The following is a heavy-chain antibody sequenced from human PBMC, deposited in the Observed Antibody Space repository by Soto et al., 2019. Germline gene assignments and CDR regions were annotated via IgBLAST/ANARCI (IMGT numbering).Heavy chain of an antibody. CDR2: INSDGSST. CDR3: ARAVGYCSSTSCPSDNYYMDV. D-gene: IGHD2-2*01. Sequence: VQLVESGGGLVQPGGSLRLSCAASGFTFSSYWMHWVRQAPGKGLVWVSRINSDGSSTSYADSVKGRFTISRDNAKNTLYLQMNSLRAEDTAVYYCARAVGYCSSTSCPSDNYYMDVWGKGTTVTVSS. CDR1: GFTFSSYW. J-gene: IGHJ6*03. V-gene: IGHV3-74*01.